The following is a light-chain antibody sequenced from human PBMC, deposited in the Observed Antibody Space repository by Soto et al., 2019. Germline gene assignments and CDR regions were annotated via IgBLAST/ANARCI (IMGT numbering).Light chain of an antibody. J-gene: IGKJ4*01. CDR2: KAS. Sequence: DIQMTQSPSTLSASVGDRVTITCRASQTISTWLDWYQQTPGKAHKLLIYKASSLEGGVPSRFSGSGCGTEFNITICSLQPDDFATYYCQQYNTYPLTFGGGTTVDIK. V-gene: IGKV1-5*03. CDR3: QQYNTYPLT. CDR1: QTISTW.